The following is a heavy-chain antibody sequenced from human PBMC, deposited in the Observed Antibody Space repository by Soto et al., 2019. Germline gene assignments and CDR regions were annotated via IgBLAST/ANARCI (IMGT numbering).Heavy chain of an antibody. CDR1: GCTFSSYD. J-gene: IGHJ4*02. CDR2: IGTAGDT. V-gene: IGHV3-13*04. Sequence: GGSLSLSCSASGCTFSSYDMHWVRQGPGKGLEWVSAIGTAGDTNYAGSVKSRFTISRETAKNSLYLQMNSLRAGDTAIYFCARAIGPTVFDYWGQGTLVTVSS. CDR3: ARAIGPTVFDY. D-gene: IGHD3-22*01.